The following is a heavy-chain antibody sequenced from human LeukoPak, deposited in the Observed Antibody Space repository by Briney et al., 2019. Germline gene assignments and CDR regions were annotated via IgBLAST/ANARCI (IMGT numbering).Heavy chain of an antibody. CDR3: AKDLGGARPGGEFDY. Sequence: GGSLRLSCTASGFTFSSYAMSWVRQAPGKGLEWVSVISVISSKTYYADSVKGRFTISRDNSKNTLYLQMNSLRAEDTAVYYCAKDLGGARPGGEFDYWGQGTLVTVSS. J-gene: IGHJ4*02. CDR2: ISVISSKT. D-gene: IGHD2-21*01. V-gene: IGHV3-23*01. CDR1: GFTFSSYA.